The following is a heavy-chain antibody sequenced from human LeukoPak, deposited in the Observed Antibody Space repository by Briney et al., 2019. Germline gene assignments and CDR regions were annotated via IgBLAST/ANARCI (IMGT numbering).Heavy chain of an antibody. CDR2: IKQDGSEK. J-gene: IGHJ4*02. V-gene: IGHV3-7*01. CDR1: GFTFSSYW. CDR3: ARVWLWFGERPLDY. Sequence: GGSLRLSCGASGFTFSSYWMSWVRQAPGKGLEWVANIKQDGSEKYYVDSVKGRFTISRDNAKNSLYLQMNSLRAEDTAVYYCARVWLWFGERPLDYWGQGTLVTVSS. D-gene: IGHD3-10*01.